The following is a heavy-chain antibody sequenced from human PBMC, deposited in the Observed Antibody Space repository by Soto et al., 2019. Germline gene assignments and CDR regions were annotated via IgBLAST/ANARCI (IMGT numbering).Heavy chain of an antibody. CDR3: ARWELGADAFDI. J-gene: IGHJ3*02. V-gene: IGHV3-74*01. Sequence: GGSLRLSCAASGFTFSSYWMHWVRQAPGKGLVWVSRINSDGSSTSYADSVKGRFTISRDNAKNTLYLQMNSLRAEDTAVYYCARWELGADAFDIWGQGTMVTVSS. CDR1: GFTFSSYW. CDR2: INSDGSST. D-gene: IGHD1-26*01.